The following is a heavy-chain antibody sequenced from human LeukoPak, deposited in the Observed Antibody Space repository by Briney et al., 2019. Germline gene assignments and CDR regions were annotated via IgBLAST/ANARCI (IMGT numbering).Heavy chain of an antibody. CDR1: GFTFSSYS. CDR2: ISGSGGST. J-gene: IGHJ4*02. Sequence: GRSLRLSCAASGFTFSSYSVNWVRQAPGKGLEWVSAISGSGGSTYYADSVKGRFTISRDNSKNTLYLQMNSLRAEDTAVYYCAKGSSPFDYWGQGTLVTVSS. CDR3: AKGSSPFDY. V-gene: IGHV3-23*01.